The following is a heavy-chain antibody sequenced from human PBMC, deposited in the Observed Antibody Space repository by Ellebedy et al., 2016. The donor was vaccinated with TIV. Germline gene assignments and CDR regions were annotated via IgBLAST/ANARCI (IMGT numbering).Heavy chain of an antibody. V-gene: IGHV3-66*01. CDR3: ARGQLRLGELSLASFDY. Sequence: PGGSLKLSCAASGFTVSDTYMSWVRQAPGKGLEWVSVIYSGGSTYYADSVKGRFTISRDNAKNSLYLQMNSLRAEDTAVYYRARGQLRLGELSLASFDYWGQGTLVTVSS. J-gene: IGHJ4*02. CDR2: IYSGGST. CDR1: GFTVSDTY. D-gene: IGHD3-16*02.